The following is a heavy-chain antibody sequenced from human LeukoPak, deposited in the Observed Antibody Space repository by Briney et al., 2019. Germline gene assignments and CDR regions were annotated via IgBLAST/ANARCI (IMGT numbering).Heavy chain of an antibody. CDR2: IYWDEDK. J-gene: IGHJ4*02. Sequence: SGPTLVKPTQTLTLTCTFSGFSFSTSGVGVGWIRQPPGKALEWLAVIYWDEDKRYRPSLKSRLTITKDTSKNQVVLTTTNMDPVDTAAYYCARSPYYDILTGSRGTFDYWGRGILVTVSS. V-gene: IGHV2-5*02. D-gene: IGHD3-9*01. CDR3: ARSPYYDILTGSRGTFDY. CDR1: GFSFSTSGVG.